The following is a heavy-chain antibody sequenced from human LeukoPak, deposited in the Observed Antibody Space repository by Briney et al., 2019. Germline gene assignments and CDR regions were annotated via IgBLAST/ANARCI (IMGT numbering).Heavy chain of an antibody. J-gene: IGHJ4*02. CDR1: GGTFSSYA. CDR3: ARGTRYYYDSSGYFDY. Sequence: SVKVSCKASGGTFSSYAISWVRQAPGQGLEWMGGIIPIFGTANYAQKFQGRVTITADESTSTAYMELSSLRSEDTAVYYCARGTRYYYDSSGYFDYWGQGTLVTVSS. V-gene: IGHV1-69*01. D-gene: IGHD3-22*01. CDR2: IIPIFGTA.